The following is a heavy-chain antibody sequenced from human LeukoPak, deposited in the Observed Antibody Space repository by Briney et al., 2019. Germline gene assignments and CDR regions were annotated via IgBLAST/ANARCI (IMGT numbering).Heavy chain of an antibody. J-gene: IGHJ4*02. CDR3: AKADPRLRLLTAYYFDY. V-gene: IGHV3-23*01. CDR1: GFTFSSYA. Sequence: GGSLRLSCAASGFTFSSYAMHWVRQAPGKGLEWVSAISGSGGSTYYADSVKGRFTISRDNSKNTLYLQMNSLRAEDTAVYYCAKADPRLRLLTAYYFDYWGQGTLVTVSS. CDR2: ISGSGGST. D-gene: IGHD4-17*01.